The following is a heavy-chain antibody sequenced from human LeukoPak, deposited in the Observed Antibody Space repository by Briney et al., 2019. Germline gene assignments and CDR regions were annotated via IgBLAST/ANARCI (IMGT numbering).Heavy chain of an antibody. CDR2: INHSGST. D-gene: IGHD1-1*01. J-gene: IGHJ5*02. Sequence: NASETLSLTCTVSGGSINSYYWNWIRQPPGKGLEWIGEINHSGSTNYNPSLKSRVTISVDTSKNQFSLKLSSVTAADTAVYYCVSIQLRTSWFDPWGQGTLVTVSS. V-gene: IGHV4-34*01. CDR3: VSIQLRTSWFDP. CDR1: GGSINSYY.